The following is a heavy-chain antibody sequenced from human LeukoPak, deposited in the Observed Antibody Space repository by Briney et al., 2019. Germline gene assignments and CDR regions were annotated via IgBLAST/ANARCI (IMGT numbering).Heavy chain of an antibody. CDR1: GYTFTGYY. V-gene: IGHV1-2*02. Sequence: ASVKVSCKASGYTFTGYYMHWVRQAPGQGPEWMGWINPNSGGTNFAQKFQGRVTIARDTSISTAYMELNRLTSNDTAVYYCARDGIGVYTGYSRNVLDSWGQGTLVTVSS. J-gene: IGHJ4*02. CDR3: ARDGIGVYTGYSRNVLDS. CDR2: INPNSGGT. D-gene: IGHD5-12*01.